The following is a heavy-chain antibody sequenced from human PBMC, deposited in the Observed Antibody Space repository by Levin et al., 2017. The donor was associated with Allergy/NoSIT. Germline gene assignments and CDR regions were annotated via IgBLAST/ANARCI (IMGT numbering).Heavy chain of an antibody. V-gene: IGHV3-30*18. CDR3: AKIGDCSSGVCFWETLHDAFDV. CDR2: ISFDASQE. J-gene: IGHJ3*01. Sequence: SCAASGFTLNKFGMHWVRQGPGKGLEWVAVISFDASQEYYADSVKGRFTISRDNSKNTLYLQMNSLRPEDTAVYFCAKIGDCSSGVCFWETLHDAFDVWGQGTMVSVSS. D-gene: IGHD2-21*02. CDR1: GFTLNKFG.